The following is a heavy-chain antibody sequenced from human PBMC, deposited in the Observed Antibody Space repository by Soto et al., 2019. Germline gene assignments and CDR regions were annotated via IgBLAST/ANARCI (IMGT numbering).Heavy chain of an antibody. Sequence: QVQLQQWGAGLLKPSETLSLTCAVYGGSFSGYYWNWIRQPPGKGLEWIGEINHSGSTNYNPSLKSRVTISVDTSKNQFSLKLSSVTAADPAVYYCARGWGSIFDYWGHGTLVTV. CDR1: GGSFSGYY. CDR3: ARGWGSIFDY. J-gene: IGHJ4*01. D-gene: IGHD7-27*01. V-gene: IGHV4-34*01. CDR2: INHSGST.